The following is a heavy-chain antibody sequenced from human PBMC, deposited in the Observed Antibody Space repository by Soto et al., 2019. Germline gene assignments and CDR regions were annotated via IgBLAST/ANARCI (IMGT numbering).Heavy chain of an antibody. V-gene: IGHV3-9*01. J-gene: IGHJ4*02. Sequence: GGSLRLSCAASGFFFEDYAMHWVRQAPGKGLEWVSGISWNSGNIGYADSAKGRFTISRDNAKNSLYLQMNSLRTEDTAFYFCAKDMRSSQGGSYAAELWGQGTQVTVSS. CDR1: GFFFEDYA. D-gene: IGHD3-10*01. CDR2: ISWNSGNI. CDR3: AKDMRSSQGGSYAAEL.